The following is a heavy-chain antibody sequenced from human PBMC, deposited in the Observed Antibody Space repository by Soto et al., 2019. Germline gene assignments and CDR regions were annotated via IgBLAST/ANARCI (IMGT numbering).Heavy chain of an antibody. J-gene: IGHJ6*02. V-gene: IGHV1-2*04. D-gene: IGHD2-8*01. CDR3: ARDHGTVLMVSASATDV. CDR2: INPNSGGT. CDR1: GYTFTGYY. Sequence: ASVKVSCKASGYTFTGYYMHWVRQAPGQGLEWMGWINPNSGGTNYAQKFQGWVTMTRDTSISTAYMELSRLRSDDTAVYYCARDHGTVLMVSASATDVWGQGTTVTVSS.